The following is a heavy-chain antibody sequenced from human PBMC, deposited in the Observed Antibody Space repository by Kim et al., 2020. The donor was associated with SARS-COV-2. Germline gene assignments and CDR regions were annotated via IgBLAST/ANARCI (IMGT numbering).Heavy chain of an antibody. J-gene: IGHJ3*02. CDR1: GFTFSTYS. V-gene: IGHV3-48*04. CDR2: ISSSSSAI. D-gene: IGHD6-6*01. CDR3: AREYSSSSGRAFDM. Sequence: GGSLRLFCAASGFTFSTYSMTWVRQAPGKGLEWISYISSSSSAIYYADPVKGRFIFSRDNGKNSLYLQMNSLRADDTAMYYCAREYSSSSGRAFDMWG.